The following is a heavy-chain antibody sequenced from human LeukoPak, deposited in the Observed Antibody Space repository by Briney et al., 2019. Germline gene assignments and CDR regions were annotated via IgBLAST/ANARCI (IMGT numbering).Heavy chain of an antibody. CDR2: INHSGST. Sequence: SETLSLTCAVYVGSFSGYHWSWIRQPPGKGLEWIGEINHSGSTNYNPSLKSRVTISVDKSKNQFSLKLSSVTAADTAVYYCAREGEYSSSWYADYWGQGTLVTVSS. J-gene: IGHJ4*02. V-gene: IGHV4-34*01. CDR1: VGSFSGYH. CDR3: AREGEYSSSWYADY. D-gene: IGHD6-13*01.